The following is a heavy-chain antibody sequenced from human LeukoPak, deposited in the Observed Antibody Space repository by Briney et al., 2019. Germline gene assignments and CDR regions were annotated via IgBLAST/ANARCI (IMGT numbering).Heavy chain of an antibody. V-gene: IGHV3-30-3*01. CDR3: ARESQQFWSVGALDV. J-gene: IGHJ6*01. Sequence: PGRSLRLSCAASGFTFSSYAMHWVRQAPGKGLEWVAVISYDGSNKYYADSVEGRFTISRDNAHNMLYLEMNSLTAEDTAVYFCARESQQFWSVGALDVWGQGTTVTVAS. CDR2: ISYDGSNK. CDR1: GFTFSSYA. D-gene: IGHD3-3*01.